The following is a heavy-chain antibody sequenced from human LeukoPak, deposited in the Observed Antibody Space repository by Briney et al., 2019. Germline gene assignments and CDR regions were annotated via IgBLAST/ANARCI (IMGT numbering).Heavy chain of an antibody. CDR1: GFTVSSNY. D-gene: IGHD3-10*01. V-gene: IGHV3-23*01. J-gene: IGHJ4*02. CDR3: AQFGSGGYFFEF. Sequence: GGSLRLSCAASGFTVSSNYMSWVRQAPGKGLEWVSHISDSGGKTYYADSVKGRFTISRDNSKNTLYLQMDSLRAEDTAIYYCAQFGSGGYFFEFLGPGTLGHGLL. CDR2: ISDSGGKT.